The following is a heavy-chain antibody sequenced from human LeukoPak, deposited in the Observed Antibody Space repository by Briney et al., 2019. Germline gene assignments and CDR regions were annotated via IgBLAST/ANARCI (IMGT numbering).Heavy chain of an antibody. D-gene: IGHD5-18*01. V-gene: IGHV4-34*01. J-gene: IGHJ4*02. CDR3: ASVTIGYSYGFCDY. CDR2: INHSGST. CDR1: GVSFCGYY. Sequence: SETLSLTCAVYGVSFCGYYWSWIRPPPGKAVEWFGEINHSGSTNYNPSLKSRVTISVDTSKNQFSLKLSSVTAADTAVYYCASVTIGYSYGFCDYWGQGTLVTVSS.